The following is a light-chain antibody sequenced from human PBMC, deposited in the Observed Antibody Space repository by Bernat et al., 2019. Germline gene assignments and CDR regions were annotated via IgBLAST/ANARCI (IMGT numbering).Light chain of an antibody. CDR3: QQSYSAAFT. CDR2: AAS. Sequence: DIQMTQSPPSLSASVGDRVTITCRASQYISSYLNWYQQKPGKAPRLLIFAASNLQSGVPSRFSGTGSGPDFTLTISSLQPEDFATYHCQQSYSAAFTFGQGTRLEIK. CDR1: QYISSY. V-gene: IGKV1-39*01. J-gene: IGKJ5*01.